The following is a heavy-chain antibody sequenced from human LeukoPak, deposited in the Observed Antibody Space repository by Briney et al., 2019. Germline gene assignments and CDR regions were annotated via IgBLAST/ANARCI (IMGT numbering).Heavy chain of an antibody. J-gene: IGHJ4*02. CDR3: ARKGVAVAGNFDY. CDR1: GGSIGSYY. D-gene: IGHD6-19*01. CDR2: IYTSGST. V-gene: IGHV4-4*07. Sequence: PSETLSLTCTVSGGSIGSYYWSWIRQPAGKGLEWIGRIYTSGSTNYNPSLMSRVTISADTSKNQFSLKLSSVTAADTAVYYCARKGVAVAGNFDYWGQGTLVTVS.